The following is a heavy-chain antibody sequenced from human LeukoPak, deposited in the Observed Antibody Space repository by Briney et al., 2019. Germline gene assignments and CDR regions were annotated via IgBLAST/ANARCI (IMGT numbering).Heavy chain of an antibody. CDR3: AKDAVAPGSGGDYFDY. CDR2: FTASGGST. V-gene: IGHV3-23*01. Sequence: GGSLRLSCAASGFTFSSYAMSWVRQAPGKGLEWVSVFTASGGSTKYADSVKGRFTISRDNSKNTLYLQMNSPRAEDTAVYYCAKDAVAPGSGGDYFDYWGQGTLVTDSS. D-gene: IGHD3-10*01. J-gene: IGHJ4*02. CDR1: GFTFSSYA.